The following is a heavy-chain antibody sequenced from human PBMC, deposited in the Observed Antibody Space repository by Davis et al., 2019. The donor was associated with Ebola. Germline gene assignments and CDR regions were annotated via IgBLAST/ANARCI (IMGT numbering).Heavy chain of an antibody. CDR3: ARAVFYDGTTYYSSNWFDP. Sequence: ASVKVSCKASGYTFTGYYMHWVRQAPGQGLEWMGIINPSGGSTSYAQKFQGRVTMTRDTSTSTVNMELSSLTSEDTAVYYCARAVFYDGTTYYSSNWFDPWGQGTRVTVSS. CDR1: GYTFTGYY. D-gene: IGHD3-22*01. V-gene: IGHV1-46*01. J-gene: IGHJ5*02. CDR2: INPSGGST.